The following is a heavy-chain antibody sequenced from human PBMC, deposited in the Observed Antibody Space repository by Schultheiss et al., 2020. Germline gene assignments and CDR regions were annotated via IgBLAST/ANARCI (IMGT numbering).Heavy chain of an antibody. D-gene: IGHD6-13*01. Sequence: SETLSLTCTVSGGSISSYYWSWIRQPPGKGLEWIGYIYYSGSTNYNPSLKSRVTISVDTSKNQFSLKLSSVTAADTAVYYCARGSSSWYFDYWGQGTLVTVSS. CDR1: GGSISSYY. CDR2: IYYSGST. J-gene: IGHJ4*02. V-gene: IGHV4-59*01. CDR3: ARGSSSWYFDY.